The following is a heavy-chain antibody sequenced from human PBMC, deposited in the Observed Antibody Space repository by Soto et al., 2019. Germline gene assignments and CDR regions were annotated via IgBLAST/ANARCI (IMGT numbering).Heavy chain of an antibody. V-gene: IGHV4-34*01. D-gene: IGHD3-16*01. CDR3: GRVVRSGGRGQRLDY. CDR1: GGSFSGYL. J-gene: IGHJ4*02. Sequence: PSETLSLTCAVYGGSFSGYLWSWIRQSPGKGLEWIGEIDHSGSTNYNPSLKSRVTISVDRSKNQFSLKLISMTAADTAVYYCGRVVRSGGRGQRLDYCGQGTLVTVSS. CDR2: IDHSGST.